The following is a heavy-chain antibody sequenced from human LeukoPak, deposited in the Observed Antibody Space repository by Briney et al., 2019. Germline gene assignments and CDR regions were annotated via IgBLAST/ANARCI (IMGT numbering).Heavy chain of an antibody. CDR2: ISSSSSTI. J-gene: IGHJ4*02. CDR3: AKDPERSTATTDFDY. V-gene: IGHV3-48*01. D-gene: IGHD4-17*01. CDR1: GFTFSSYA. Sequence: PGGSLRLSCAASGFTFSSYAMSWVRQAPGKGLEWVSYISSSSSTIYYADSVKGRFTISRDNSKNTLYLQMNSLRAEDTAVYYCAKDPERSTATTDFDYWGQGTLVTVSS.